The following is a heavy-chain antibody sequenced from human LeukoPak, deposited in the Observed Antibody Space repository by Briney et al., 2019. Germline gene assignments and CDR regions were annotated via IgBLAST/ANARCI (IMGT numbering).Heavy chain of an antibody. CDR3: ARDLLGAVARKGGFDY. Sequence: GASVKVSCKASGYTFTSYGISWVRQAPGQGLEWMGWISAYNGNTNYAQKLQGRVTMTTDTSTSTAYMELRSLRSDDTAVYYCARDLLGAVARKGGFDYWGQGTLVTVSS. CDR2: ISAYNGNT. CDR1: GYTFTSYG. D-gene: IGHD6-19*01. J-gene: IGHJ4*02. V-gene: IGHV1-18*01.